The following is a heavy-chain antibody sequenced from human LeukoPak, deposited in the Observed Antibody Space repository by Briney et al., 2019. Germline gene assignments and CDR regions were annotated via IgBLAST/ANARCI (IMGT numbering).Heavy chain of an antibody. CDR3: ARDYGSGSYYSPFDY. CDR1: GGSISSYY. CDR2: IYTSGST. V-gene: IGHV4-4*07. J-gene: IGHJ4*02. Sequence: PSETLSLTCTVSGGSISSYYWSWIRQPAGKGLEWIGRIYTSGSTNYNPSLKSRVTMSVDTSKNQFSLKLSSVTAADTAVYYCARDYGSGSYYSPFDYWGQGTLVTVSS. D-gene: IGHD3-10*01.